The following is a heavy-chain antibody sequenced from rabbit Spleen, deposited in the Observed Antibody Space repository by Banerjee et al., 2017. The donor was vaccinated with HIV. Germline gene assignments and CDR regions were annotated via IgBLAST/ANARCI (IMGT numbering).Heavy chain of an antibody. CDR1: GFSFSNKAV. V-gene: IGHV1S45*01. CDR2: INMVTGKS. CDR3: TRDDGSGHYNDGYFNL. J-gene: IGHJ4*01. D-gene: IGHD1-1*01. Sequence: QEQLVESGGGLVKPGASLTLTCKASGFSFSNKAVMCWVRQAPGKGLEWITCINMVTGKSVYASWAKGRFIMSRTSSTKVTLQVTSLTAADTATYFCTRDDGSGHYNDGYFNLWGPGTLVTVS.